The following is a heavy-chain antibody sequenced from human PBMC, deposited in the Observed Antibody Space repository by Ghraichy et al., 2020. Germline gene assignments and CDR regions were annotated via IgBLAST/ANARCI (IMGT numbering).Heavy chain of an antibody. CDR2: IYSDGSSQ. CDR3: AREKSRMGAALDS. V-gene: IGHV3-33*01. CDR1: GFTLNTYG. J-gene: IGHJ4*02. D-gene: IGHD1-26*01. Sequence: GGSLRLSCAASGFTLNTYGMHWVRQAPGKGLEWVAVIYSDGSSQYYADSVKGRFTVSRDNSKNTLHLHINNLRAEDTAVYYCAREKSRMGAALDSWGQGTLLTLCS.